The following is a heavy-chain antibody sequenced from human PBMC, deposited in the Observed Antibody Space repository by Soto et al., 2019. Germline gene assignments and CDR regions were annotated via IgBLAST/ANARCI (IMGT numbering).Heavy chain of an antibody. D-gene: IGHD6-6*01. J-gene: IGHJ5*02. V-gene: IGHV3-23*01. CDR3: AKGASAAARFEWFDP. Sequence: GGSLRLSCAVSGLTFSSYSMNWVRQAPGKGLEWVSAISGSGGSTYYADSVKGRFTISRDNSKNTLYLQMNSLRAEDTAVYYCAKGASAAARFEWFDPWGQGTLVTVSS. CDR1: GLTFSSYS. CDR2: ISGSGGST.